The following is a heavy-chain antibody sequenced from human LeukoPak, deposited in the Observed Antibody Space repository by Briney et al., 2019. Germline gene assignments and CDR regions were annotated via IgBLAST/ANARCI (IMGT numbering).Heavy chain of an antibody. CDR3: ARAGKDIVVVPAAEYYFDY. CDR2: INAGNGNT. CDR1: GYTFTSYA. D-gene: IGHD2-2*01. Sequence: ASVKVSCKASGYTFTSYAMHWVRQAPGQRLEWMGWINAGNGNTKYSQKFQGRVTITRDTSASTAYMELSSLRSEDTAVYYCARAGKDIVVVPAAEYYFDYWGQGTLVTVSS. J-gene: IGHJ4*02. V-gene: IGHV1-3*01.